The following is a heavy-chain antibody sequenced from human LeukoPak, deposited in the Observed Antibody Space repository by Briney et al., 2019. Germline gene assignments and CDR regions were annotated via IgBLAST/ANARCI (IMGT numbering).Heavy chain of an antibody. Sequence: PGGSLRLSCAASGFTFSSYAMSWVRQAPGKGLEWVSSLSGLGGVTYYAASVKGRFTISRDNSKKMLYLQMNSLRAEDTAVYYCARVGHPGGYYYYGMDVWGQGTTVTVSS. CDR3: ARVGHPGGYYYYGMDV. D-gene: IGHD2-8*02. CDR2: LSGLGGVT. V-gene: IGHV3-23*01. J-gene: IGHJ6*02. CDR1: GFTFSSYA.